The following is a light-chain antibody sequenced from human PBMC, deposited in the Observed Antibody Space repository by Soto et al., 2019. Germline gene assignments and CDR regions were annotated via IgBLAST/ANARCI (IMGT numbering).Light chain of an antibody. CDR2: AAA. J-gene: IGKJ4*01. Sequence: EIVLTQSPGTLTLSPGERATLSCRASQSLSSNNLAWYQQRPGQAPRLLIYAAASRAAGVPDRFSGSGSGTDFTLTFTRLGPEDFAVYFCQQYGTSPLTFGGGTKVEI. CDR3: QQYGTSPLT. V-gene: IGKV3-20*01. CDR1: QSLSSNN.